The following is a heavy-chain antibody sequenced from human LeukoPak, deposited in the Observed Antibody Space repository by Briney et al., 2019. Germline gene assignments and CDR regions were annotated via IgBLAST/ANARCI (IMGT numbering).Heavy chain of an antibody. D-gene: IGHD4-17*01. CDR3: AKDPGTVTTSPHYFDY. CDR2: ISYDGSNK. CDR1: GFTFSSYG. Sequence: GRSLRLSCAASGFTFSSYGMHWVRQAPGKGLEWVAVISYDGSNKYYADSVKGRFTISRDNSKNTLYLQMNSLRAEDTAVYYCAKDPGTVTTSPHYFDYWGQGTLVTASS. J-gene: IGHJ4*02. V-gene: IGHV3-30*18.